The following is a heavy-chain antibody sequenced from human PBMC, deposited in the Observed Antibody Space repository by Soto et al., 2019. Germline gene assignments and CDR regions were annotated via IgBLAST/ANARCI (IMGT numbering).Heavy chain of an antibody. V-gene: IGHV1-69*06. Sequence: QVHLVQSGAEVKKPGSSVKLSCKASGGTFSSSTLTWVRQAPGQGLEWVGGIIPLLDTGNYAQRFQGRVTITADRSTSTAYMELSSLTSEDTALYFCARGAASTGWFNFWGQGTLVTVSS. CDR2: IIPLLDTG. J-gene: IGHJ4*02. D-gene: IGHD6-19*01. CDR3: ARGAASTGWFNF. CDR1: GGTFSSST.